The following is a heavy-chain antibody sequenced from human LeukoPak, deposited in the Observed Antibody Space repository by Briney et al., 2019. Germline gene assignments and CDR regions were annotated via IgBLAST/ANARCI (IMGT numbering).Heavy chain of an antibody. CDR1: GGSISSGGYY. J-gene: IGHJ4*02. CDR3: ARGDRDPYFDY. CDR2: IDYSGST. D-gene: IGHD5-24*01. Sequence: SQTLSLTCTVSGGSISSGGYYWSWIRQHPGKGLDWIGYIDYSGSTYYNPALKSRVTILVDTSKNQFSLKLSSVTAADTAVYYCARGDRDPYFDYWGQGSLVTVSS. V-gene: IGHV4-31*03.